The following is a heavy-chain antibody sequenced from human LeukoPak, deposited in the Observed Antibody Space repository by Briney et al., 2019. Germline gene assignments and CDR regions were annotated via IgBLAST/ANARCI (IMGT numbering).Heavy chain of an antibody. CDR2: ISSSGNT. J-gene: IGHJ4*02. Sequence: PGGSLRLSCAAPGFTFSRSAMTWVRQTPGEGLDWVSSISSSGNTYYADSVKGRFTISRDNSKNMLYLQMNSLRAEDTAVYYCVKGRISEDGLDFWGQGTLVTVSS. CDR3: VKGRISEDGLDF. CDR1: GFTFSRSA. D-gene: IGHD6-13*01. V-gene: IGHV3-23*01.